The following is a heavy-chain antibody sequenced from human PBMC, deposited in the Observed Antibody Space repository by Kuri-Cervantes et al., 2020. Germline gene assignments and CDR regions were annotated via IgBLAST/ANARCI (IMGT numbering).Heavy chain of an antibody. J-gene: IGHJ3*02. CDR3: ARGHDYGDYGNAFDI. V-gene: IGHV3-30*02. CDR2: LRFDESNK. Sequence: EWVSSLRFDESNKYYPDSVKGRFTIFRDTSKSTLYLQMNSLRAEDTAVYYCARGHDYGDYGNAFDIWGQGTMVTVSS. D-gene: IGHD4-17*01.